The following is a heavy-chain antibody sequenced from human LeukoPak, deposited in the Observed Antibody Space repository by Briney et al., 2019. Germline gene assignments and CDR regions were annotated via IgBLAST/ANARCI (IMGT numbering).Heavy chain of an antibody. CDR2: INPNNGGT. D-gene: IGHD1/OR15-1a*01. CDR3: SRLLCTWNTFDL. V-gene: IGHV1-2*02. Sequence: GASVKVSCKASGYTFTGYYMHWVRQASGQGLEWMGWINPNNGGTNYAQKFRGRVTMTRDTSISTAYMELGRRRPDDTVVYYSSRLLCTWNTFDLRGEGTLVTVSS. CDR1: GYTFTGYY. J-gene: IGHJ4*02.